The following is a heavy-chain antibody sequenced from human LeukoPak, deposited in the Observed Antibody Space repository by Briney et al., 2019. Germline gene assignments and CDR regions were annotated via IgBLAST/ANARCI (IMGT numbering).Heavy chain of an antibody. CDR1: GFTFSSYE. CDR2: ISSSGSTI. D-gene: IGHD3-10*02. Sequence: RGSLRLSCAASGFTFSSYEMNGVRQAPGKGLEWVSYISSSGSTIYYADSVKGRFTISRDNAKNSLYLQMNSLRAEDTAVYYCAELGITMIGGVWGKGTTVTISS. CDR3: AELGITMIGGV. J-gene: IGHJ6*04. V-gene: IGHV3-48*03.